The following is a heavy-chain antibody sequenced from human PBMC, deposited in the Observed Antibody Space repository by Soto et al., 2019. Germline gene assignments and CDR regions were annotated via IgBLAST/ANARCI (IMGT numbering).Heavy chain of an antibody. CDR1: GGSINSSSSF. Sequence: SETLSLTCTVSGGSINSSSSFWGWIRQPPGKGLEWIGSIYYSGSTYYNPSLKSRVTVSVDTSKNQFSLKLSSVTAADTAVYYCARHPSDFWFDPWGQGTLVTVS. V-gene: IGHV4-39*01. CDR2: IYYSGST. CDR3: ARHPSDFWFDP. J-gene: IGHJ5*02. D-gene: IGHD2-21*02.